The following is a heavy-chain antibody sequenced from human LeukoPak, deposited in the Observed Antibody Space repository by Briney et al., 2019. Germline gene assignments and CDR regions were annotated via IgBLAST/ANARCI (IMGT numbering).Heavy chain of an antibody. CDR1: GVTLNSYV. V-gene: IGHV3-30*19. Sequence: PGGSLRLSCAASGVTLNSYVMHWVRQAPGKGLEWVAVISYDGSNKYYADSVKGRFTISRDNSKNTLYLQMNSLRAEDTAVYYCARDRPRYYYDSSKDYWGQGTLVTVSS. J-gene: IGHJ4*02. CDR3: ARDRPRYYYDSSKDY. D-gene: IGHD3-22*01. CDR2: ISYDGSNK.